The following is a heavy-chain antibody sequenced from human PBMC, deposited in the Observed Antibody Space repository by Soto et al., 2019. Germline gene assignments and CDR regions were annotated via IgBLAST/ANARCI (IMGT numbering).Heavy chain of an antibody. CDR2: ISNDGNRQ. J-gene: IGHJ3*02. D-gene: IGHD5-18*01. CDR3: ARDIYSYGSVGTPDI. V-gene: IGHV3-30-3*01. CDR1: GFSFSSQA. Sequence: QEQLMESGGGVVQPGRSLRLSCVASGFSFSSQAMHWVRQAPGKGLEWVAAISNDGNRQLYADSVKDRFTISRDNSRNTLDLQMNNLRTEGTGVYFCARDIYSYGSVGTPDIWGQGTMVTVSS.